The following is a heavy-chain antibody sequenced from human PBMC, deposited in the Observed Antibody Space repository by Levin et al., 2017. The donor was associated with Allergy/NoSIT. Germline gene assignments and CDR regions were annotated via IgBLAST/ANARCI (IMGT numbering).Heavy chain of an antibody. J-gene: IGHJ4*02. Sequence: GESLKISCAASGFTFSSYAMSWVRQAPGKGLEWVSAISGSGVSTYYADSVKGRFTISRDNSKNTLYLQMNSLRAEDTAVYYCAKDRDRLYDNYFDYWGQGTLVTVSS. CDR2: ISGSGVST. D-gene: IGHD3-22*01. CDR3: AKDRDRLYDNYFDY. CDR1: GFTFSSYA. V-gene: IGHV3-23*01.